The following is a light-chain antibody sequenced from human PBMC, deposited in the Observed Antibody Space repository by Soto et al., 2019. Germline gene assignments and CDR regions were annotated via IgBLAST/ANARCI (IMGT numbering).Light chain of an antibody. CDR1: QSISSW. CDR2: DAS. Sequence: DIPMTQSPSTLSASVGDRVTITCWASQSISSWLAWYQQKPGKAPKLLIYDASSLESGVPSRFSGSGSGTEFSLTISSLQPDDFATYYCQQYNSYLTFGGGTKVEIK. V-gene: IGKV1-5*01. J-gene: IGKJ4*01. CDR3: QQYNSYLT.